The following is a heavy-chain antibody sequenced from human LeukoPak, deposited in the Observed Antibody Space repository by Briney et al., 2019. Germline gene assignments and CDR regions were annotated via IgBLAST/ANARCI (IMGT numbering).Heavy chain of an antibody. CDR1: GFTFSAYA. D-gene: IGHD4-17*01. CDR2: IRGGGTSE. Sequence: PGGSLRLSCTASGFTFSAYAMMWVRQAPGKGPEWVSAIRGGGTSEFCADSVKGRLRISRDNSKDTLFLQMNSLRAEDTAVYYCARDPNGDYIGAFDMWGPGTMVTVSS. J-gene: IGHJ3*02. CDR3: ARDPNGDYIGAFDM. V-gene: IGHV3-23*01.